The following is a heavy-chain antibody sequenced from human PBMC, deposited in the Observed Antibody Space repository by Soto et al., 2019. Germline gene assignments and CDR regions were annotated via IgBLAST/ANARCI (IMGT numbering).Heavy chain of an antibody. J-gene: IGHJ6*02. CDR3: AKFYYRDHSYYYSGMDV. Sequence: EVQVLESGGGLVQPGGSLRLSCAASGFTFSSYAMSWVRQAPGKGLEWVSAISGSGDSTRYADSVQGRFTISRDTSKHTLYLQMNSLRAADTAVYYCAKFYYRDHSYYYSGMDVWGQGTRVTVSS. CDR2: ISGSGDST. D-gene: IGHD4-17*01. V-gene: IGHV3-23*01. CDR1: GFTFSSYA.